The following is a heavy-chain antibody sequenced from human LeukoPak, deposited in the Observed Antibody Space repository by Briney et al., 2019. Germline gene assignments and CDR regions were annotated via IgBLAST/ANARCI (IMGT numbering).Heavy chain of an antibody. CDR1: GFTFSSYV. J-gene: IGHJ3*02. V-gene: IGHV3-30*02. CDR3: ANPVPERDAFDI. Sequence: GGSLRLSCAASGFTFSSYVMHWVRQAPGKGLEWVAFIRYDGSNKYYADSVKGRFTISRDNSKNTLYLQMNSLRAEDTAVYYCANPVPERDAFDIWGQGTMVTVSS. CDR2: IRYDGSNK.